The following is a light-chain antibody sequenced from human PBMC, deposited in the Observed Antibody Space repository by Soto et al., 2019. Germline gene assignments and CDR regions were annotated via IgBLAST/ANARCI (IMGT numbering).Light chain of an antibody. CDR3: QQYNNWPPWT. CDR2: GAS. V-gene: IGKV3-15*01. CDR1: QSVSSN. J-gene: IGKJ1*01. Sequence: EIVLTQSPATLSLSPGERPTLSCRASQSVSSNLAWYQQKPGQAPTLXXYGASTRATGIPARFSGSGSGTEFTLTISSLQSEDFAVYYCQQYNNWPPWTFGQGTKVDIK.